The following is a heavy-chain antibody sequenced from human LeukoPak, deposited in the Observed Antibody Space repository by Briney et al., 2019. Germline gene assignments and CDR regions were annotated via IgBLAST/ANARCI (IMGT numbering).Heavy chain of an antibody. V-gene: IGHV1-69*04. CDR2: IIPILGIA. J-gene: IGHJ5*02. D-gene: IGHD5-18*01. CDR1: GGTFSSYA. Sequence: ASVKVSCKASGGTFSSYAISWVRQAPGQGLEWMGRIIPILGIANYAQKFQGRVTMTRNTSISTAYMELSSLRSEDTAVYYCARGRGYSHPYQDWFDPWGQGTLVTVSS. CDR3: ARGRGYSHPYQDWFDP.